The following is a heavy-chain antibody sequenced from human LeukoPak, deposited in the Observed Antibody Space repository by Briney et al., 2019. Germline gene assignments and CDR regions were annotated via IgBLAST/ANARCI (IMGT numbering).Heavy chain of an antibody. CDR1: GYTFTSYG. CDR3: ARDRGITVFGVVMDV. D-gene: IGHD3-3*01. V-gene: IGHV1-46*01. CDR2: INPSDGGT. J-gene: IGHJ6*04. Sequence: ASVKVSCKASGYTFTSYGISWVRQAPGQGLEWMGIINPSDGGTNYAQKFQGRVTLTRDMSTSTVYMELSSLRSEDTAVYYCARDRGITVFGVVMDVWGKGTTVTVSS.